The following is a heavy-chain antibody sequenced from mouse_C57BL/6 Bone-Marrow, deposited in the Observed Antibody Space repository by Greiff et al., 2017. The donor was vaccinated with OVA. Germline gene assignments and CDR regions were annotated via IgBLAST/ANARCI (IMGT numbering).Heavy chain of an antibody. Sequence: SGAELVRPGASVTLSCKASGYTFTDYEMHWVKQTPVHGLEWIGAIDPETGGTAYNQKFKGKAILTADKSSSTAYMELRSLTSEDSAVYYCTRSTVVDLDYWGQGTTLTVSS. CDR2: IDPETGGT. D-gene: IGHD1-1*01. V-gene: IGHV1-15*01. CDR1: GYTFTDYE. J-gene: IGHJ2*01. CDR3: TRSTVVDLDY.